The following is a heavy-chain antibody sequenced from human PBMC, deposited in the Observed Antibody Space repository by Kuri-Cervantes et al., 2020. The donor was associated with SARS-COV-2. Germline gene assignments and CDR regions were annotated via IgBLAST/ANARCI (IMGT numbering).Heavy chain of an antibody. CDR2: ISSSSSYI. Sequence: ETLSLTCAASGFTFSSYSMNWVRQAPGKGLEWVSSISSSSSYIYYADSVKGRFTISRDNSQNTLYLQMQSLRSEDTGMYYCATDRDGFHDFWGQGTLVTVSS. V-gene: IGHV3-21*06. CDR3: ATDRDGFHDF. CDR1: GFTFSSYS. D-gene: IGHD3-10*01. J-gene: IGHJ4*02.